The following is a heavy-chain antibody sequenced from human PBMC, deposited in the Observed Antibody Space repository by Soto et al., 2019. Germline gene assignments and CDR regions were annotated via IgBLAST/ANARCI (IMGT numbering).Heavy chain of an antibody. CDR2: IYPGDSDT. Sequence: GESPKISFTGVGYRFTSYWIAWVRQMPGKGLEWMGIIYPGDSDTRYSPSFQGQVTISADKSISTVYLQWSSLKASDTAMYYCARGYCTTNICDPWFDPWGQGTLVTVSS. J-gene: IGHJ5*02. V-gene: IGHV5-51*01. CDR1: GYRFTSYW. D-gene: IGHD2-8*01. CDR3: ARGYCTTNICDPWFDP.